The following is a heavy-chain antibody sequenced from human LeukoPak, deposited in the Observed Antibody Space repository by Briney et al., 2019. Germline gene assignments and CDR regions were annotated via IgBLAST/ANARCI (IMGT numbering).Heavy chain of an antibody. V-gene: IGHV1-8*02. CDR1: GGTFSSYA. CDR3: ARDQLRPPYDFWSGYYPSYYYYYGMDV. Sequence: ASVKVSCKASGGTFSSYAFSWVRQATGQGLEWMGWMNPNSGNTGYAQKFQGRVTMTRNTSISTAYMELSSLRSEDTAVYYCARDQLRPPYDFWSGYYPSYYYYYGMDVWGQGTTVTVSS. D-gene: IGHD3-3*01. CDR2: MNPNSGNT. J-gene: IGHJ6*02.